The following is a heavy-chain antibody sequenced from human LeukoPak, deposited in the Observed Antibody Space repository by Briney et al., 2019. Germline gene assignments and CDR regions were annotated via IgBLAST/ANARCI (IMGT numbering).Heavy chain of an antibody. CDR3: ARYRYNWNLIPYYFDY. Sequence: GGSLRLSCAASGFTFSDYYMSWLRQAPGKGLEWVANIKQDGSEKYYVDSVKGRFTISRDNAKNSLYLQMNSLRAEDTAVYYCARYRYNWNLIPYYFDYWGQGTLVTVSS. D-gene: IGHD1-7*01. CDR1: GFTFSDYY. J-gene: IGHJ4*02. V-gene: IGHV3-7*01. CDR2: IKQDGSEK.